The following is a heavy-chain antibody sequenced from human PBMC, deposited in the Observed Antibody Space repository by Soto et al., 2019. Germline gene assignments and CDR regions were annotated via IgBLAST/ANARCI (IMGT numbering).Heavy chain of an antibody. CDR3: ARELNTDSSAYYSFAY. Sequence: ASVKVSCKTSGYTFSDYGLAWLRQTPGQRPEWMGWVSTYNTNTNYAQKFQGRVTMTTDTSTTTTSMELRSLRSDDTAVYYCARELNTDSSAYYSFAYWGQGTLVTVSS. CDR1: GYTFSDYG. CDR2: VSTYNTNT. D-gene: IGHD3-22*01. V-gene: IGHV1-18*01. J-gene: IGHJ4*02.